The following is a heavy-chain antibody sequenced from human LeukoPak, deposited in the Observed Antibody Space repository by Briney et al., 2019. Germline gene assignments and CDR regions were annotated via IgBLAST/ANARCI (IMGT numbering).Heavy chain of an antibody. D-gene: IGHD2-2*03. CDR3: ARDGYCNSITWFEF. CDR1: GFTFISYS. V-gene: IGHV3-21*01. J-gene: IGHJ4*02. Sequence: GGSLRLSCAASGFTFISYSMNWVRQPPGKGLEWVASISRGSAYLYYADSVKGRFTISRDNTKNSVFLQMNGLRAEDTAIYYCARDGYCNSITWFEFWGQGTPVTVSS. CDR2: ISRGSAYL.